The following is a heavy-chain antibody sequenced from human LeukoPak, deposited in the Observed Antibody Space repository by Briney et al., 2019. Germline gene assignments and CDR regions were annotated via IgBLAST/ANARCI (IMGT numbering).Heavy chain of an antibody. CDR1: GFTFDDYA. CDR3: AKDARYGDYGSCGPADY. V-gene: IGHV3-9*01. J-gene: IGHJ4*02. Sequence: GGSLRLSCAASGFTFDDYAMHWVRQAPGKGLEWVSGISWNSGSIGYADSVKGRFTISRDNAKNSLYLQMNSLRAEDTALYYCAKDARYGDYGSCGPADYWGQGTLVTVSS. D-gene: IGHD4-17*01. CDR2: ISWNSGSI.